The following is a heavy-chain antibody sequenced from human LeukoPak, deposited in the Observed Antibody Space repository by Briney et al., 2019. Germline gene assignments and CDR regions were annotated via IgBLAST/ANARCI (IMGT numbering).Heavy chain of an antibody. V-gene: IGHV1-69*04. CDR1: GGTFSGYA. CDR3: ARDYCSSTSCYTDYYYGMDV. Sequence: GASVKVSCKASGGTFSGYAISWVRQAPGQGLEWMGRIIPIFGIANYAQKFQGRVTITADKSTSTAYMELSSLRSEDTAVYYCARDYCSSTSCYTDYYYGMDVWGQGTTVTVSS. D-gene: IGHD2-2*02. CDR2: IIPIFGIA. J-gene: IGHJ6*02.